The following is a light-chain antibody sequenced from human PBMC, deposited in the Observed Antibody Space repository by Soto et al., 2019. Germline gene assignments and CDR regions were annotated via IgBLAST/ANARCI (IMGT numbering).Light chain of an antibody. J-gene: IGKJ4*01. CDR3: QQRSNWPPLT. CDR1: QSVSSY. Sequence: EIVLTQSPATLSLSPGERATLSCRASQSVSSYLAWYQQKPGQAPRLLLYDASNRATGIPARFSGSGSGTDFTLTFISLEPEDFAVYYCQQRSNWPPLTFGGGTKVEIK. V-gene: IGKV3-11*01. CDR2: DAS.